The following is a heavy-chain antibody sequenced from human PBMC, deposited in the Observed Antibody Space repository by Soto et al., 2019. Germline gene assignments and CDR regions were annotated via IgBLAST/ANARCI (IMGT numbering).Heavy chain of an antibody. D-gene: IGHD1-26*01. CDR2: IYYTGYT. V-gene: IGHV4-59*12. CDR1: GGSINSYH. J-gene: IGHJ4*02. Sequence: SETLSLTCTVSGGSINSYHWNWIRQPPGKGLEWIGYIYYTGYTNYNPSLKSRVTISVGTSKDQFSLKLSSVTAADTAVYYWARGVVGATVLFDYWGQGTLVTVSS. CDR3: ARGVVGATVLFDY.